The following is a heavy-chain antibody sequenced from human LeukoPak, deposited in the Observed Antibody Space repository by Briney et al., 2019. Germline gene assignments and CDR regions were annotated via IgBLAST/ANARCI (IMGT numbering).Heavy chain of an antibody. CDR1: GFTFDDYA. Sequence: HAGGSLRLSCAASGFTFDDYAIHWVRQAPGKGLEWVSLISWDGDRTYYADSVKGRFTISRDNSKNSLYLQMNSLRAEDTALYYCAKDTLSATAGRGDYFDYWGQGTLVTVSS. CDR3: AKDTLSATAGRGDYFDY. CDR2: ISWDGDRT. V-gene: IGHV3-43D*03. J-gene: IGHJ4*02. D-gene: IGHD6-13*01.